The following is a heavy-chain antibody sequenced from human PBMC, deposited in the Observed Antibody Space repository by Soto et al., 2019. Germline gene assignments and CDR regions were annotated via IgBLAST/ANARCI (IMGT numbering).Heavy chain of an antibody. D-gene: IGHD6-19*01. CDR2: INTNGVNT. V-gene: IGHV3-64*01. CDR1: GFTFSGYS. J-gene: IGHJ4*02. CDR3: ARGRVEDSSGWATYFDY. Sequence: EVQLVECGGGLVQPGGSLRLSCAASGFTFSGYSMFWVRQAPGKGLEYVSAINTNGVNTFYAKSVKGRFTISRDNSKNTMYLQMGSLRAEDMAVYYCARGRVEDSSGWATYFDYWGQGTLVTVSS.